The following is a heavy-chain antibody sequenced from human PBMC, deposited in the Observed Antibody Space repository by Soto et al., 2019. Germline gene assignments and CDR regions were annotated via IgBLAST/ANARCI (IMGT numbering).Heavy chain of an antibody. V-gene: IGHV3-30*18. D-gene: IGHD2-2*01. CDR2: ISYDGSNK. CDR1: GFTFSSYG. Sequence: QVQLVESGGGVVQPGRSLRLSCAASGFTFSSYGMHWVRQAPGKGLEWVAVISYDGSNKYYADSVKGRFTISRDNSKNTLYLQMNSLRAEDTAVYYCAKDGHCSSTSCSPYYYYYGMDVWGQGTTVTVSS. CDR3: AKDGHCSSTSCSPYYYYYGMDV. J-gene: IGHJ6*02.